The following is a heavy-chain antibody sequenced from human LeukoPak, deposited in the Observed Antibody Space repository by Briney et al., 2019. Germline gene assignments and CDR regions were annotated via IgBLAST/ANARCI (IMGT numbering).Heavy chain of an antibody. CDR3: AREYDNTGSTDY. J-gene: IGHJ4*02. V-gene: IGHV1-69*06. Sequence: ASVKVSCKASGGTFSSYVINWVRQAPGQGLEWMGGIIPIFGTANYAQKFQGRVTITADKSTSTAYMELSSLRSEDTAVYYCAREYDNTGSTDYWGQGTLLTVSS. D-gene: IGHD3-22*01. CDR2: IIPIFGTA. CDR1: GGTFSSYV.